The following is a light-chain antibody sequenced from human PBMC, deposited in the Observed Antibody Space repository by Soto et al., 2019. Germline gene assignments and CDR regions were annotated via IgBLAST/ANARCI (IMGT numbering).Light chain of an antibody. J-gene: IGKJ1*01. CDR2: GAS. V-gene: IGKV3-20*01. CDR3: QQYSSSPGGT. Sequence: ELVLTQSPGTLSLSPGERATLSCRASQSVSSSYLAWYQQKPGQAPRLLIYGASIRATGIPDRFSGSGSGTDFTLTISRLETEDFAVYYCQQYSSSPGGTFVQGTKVEIK. CDR1: QSVSSSY.